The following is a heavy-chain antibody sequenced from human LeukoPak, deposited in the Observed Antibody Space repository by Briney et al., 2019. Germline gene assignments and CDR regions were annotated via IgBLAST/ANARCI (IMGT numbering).Heavy chain of an antibody. CDR3: AKDIGPLGGVTFGGRDYYYGMDV. V-gene: IGHV3-9*01. J-gene: IGHJ6*02. CDR2: ISWNSGSI. D-gene: IGHD3-16*01. CDR1: GFTFDDYA. Sequence: GGSLRLSCAASGFTFDDYAMHWVRQAPGKGLEWVSGISWNSGSIGYADSVKGRFTISRDNAKNSLYLQMNSLRAGDTALYYCAKDIGPLGGVTFGGRDYYYGMDVWGQGTTVTVSS.